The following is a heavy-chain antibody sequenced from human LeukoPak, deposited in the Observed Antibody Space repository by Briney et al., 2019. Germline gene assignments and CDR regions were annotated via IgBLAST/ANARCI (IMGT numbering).Heavy chain of an antibody. D-gene: IGHD2-15*01. CDR1: GYMFTDYY. Sequence: ASVKVSCKASGYMFTDYYIHWVRQAPGQGLEWMGWINPNSGGTNYAQEFQGRVTMTRDTSSNTGYMDLSRLTSDDTAVYYCAKEGQGRYCSGGNCCPFEYWGQGTLVTVSS. CDR2: INPNSGGT. J-gene: IGHJ4*02. V-gene: IGHV1-2*02. CDR3: AKEGQGRYCSGGNCCPFEY.